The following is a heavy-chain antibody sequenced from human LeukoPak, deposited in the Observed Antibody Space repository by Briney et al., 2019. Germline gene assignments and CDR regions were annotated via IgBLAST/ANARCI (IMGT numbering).Heavy chain of an antibody. V-gene: IGHV3-23*01. D-gene: IGHD2-15*01. CDR2: ISGSGGST. CDR3: AKDTGYCSGGSCSDVGPWFDP. CDR1: GFTFSSYA. Sequence: QPGRSLRLSCAASGFTFSSYAMSWVRQAPGKGLEWVSAISGSGGSTYYADSVKGRFTISRDNSKNTLYLQMNSLRAEDTAVYYCAKDTGYCSGGSCSDVGPWFDPWGQGTLVTVSS. J-gene: IGHJ5*02.